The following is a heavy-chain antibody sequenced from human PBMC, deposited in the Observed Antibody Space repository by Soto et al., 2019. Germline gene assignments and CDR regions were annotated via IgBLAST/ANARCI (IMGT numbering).Heavy chain of an antibody. J-gene: IGHJ4*02. Sequence: SETLSLTCTVSGGSISGSSYYWGWIRQPPGKGLERIGSVHYSGSTDYNPSLKSRVTISVDTSKNQFSLKLTSVPAADPAVYFCASFSGATYGDYGGGINYWGQGTLVTVSS. D-gene: IGHD4-17*01. V-gene: IGHV4-39*01. CDR2: VHYSGST. CDR3: ASFSGATYGDYGGGINY. CDR1: GGSISGSSYY.